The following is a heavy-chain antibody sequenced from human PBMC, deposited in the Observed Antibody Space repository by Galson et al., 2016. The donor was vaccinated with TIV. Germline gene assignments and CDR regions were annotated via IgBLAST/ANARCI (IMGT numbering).Heavy chain of an antibody. CDR2: IIPIFRTS. V-gene: IGHV1-69*13. D-gene: IGHD1-26*01. Sequence: SVKVPCKASGGTFNKYAISWVRQAPGQGLEWMGGIIPIFRTSRYAQKFQGRVTITADEYMSTVDMELSSLRSEDTAVYYCVRGMGATTYYQYGMDVWGQGTTVTVSS. CDR1: GGTFNKYA. CDR3: VRGMGATTYYQYGMDV. J-gene: IGHJ6*02.